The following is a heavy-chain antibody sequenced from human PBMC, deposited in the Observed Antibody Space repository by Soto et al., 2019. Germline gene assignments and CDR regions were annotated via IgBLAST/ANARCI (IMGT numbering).Heavy chain of an antibody. V-gene: IGHV1-69*13. D-gene: IGHD3-10*01. CDR3: ARDSEAAFGTYYFDY. J-gene: IGHJ4*02. CDR2: IIPIFGTA. CDR1: GGTFSSYA. Sequence: GASVKVSCKASGGTFSSYAISWVRQAPGQGLEWMGGIIPIFGTANYAQKFQGRVTITADESTSTAYMELSSLRSDDTAVYYCARDSEAAFGTYYFDYWGQGTLVTXSS.